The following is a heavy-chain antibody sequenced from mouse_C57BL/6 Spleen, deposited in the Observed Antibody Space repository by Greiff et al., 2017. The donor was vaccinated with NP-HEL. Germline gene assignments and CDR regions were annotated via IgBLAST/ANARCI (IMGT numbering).Heavy chain of an antibody. D-gene: IGHD3-2*02. CDR1: GYTFTDYN. J-gene: IGHJ4*01. CDR2: INPNNGGT. V-gene: IGHV1-18*01. CDR3: ARAAQATHYYAMDY. Sequence: EVQLQQSGPELVKPGASVKIPCKASGYTFTDYNMDWVKQSHGKSLEWIGDINPNNGGTIYNQKFKGKATLTVDKSSSTAYMELRSLTSEDTAVYYCARAAQATHYYAMDYWGQGTSVTVSS.